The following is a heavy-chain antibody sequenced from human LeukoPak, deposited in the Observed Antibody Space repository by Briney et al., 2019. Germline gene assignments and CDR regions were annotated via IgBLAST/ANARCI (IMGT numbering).Heavy chain of an antibody. V-gene: IGHV4-39*07. Sequence: SETLSLTCTVSGGSISSSSYYWGWIRQPPGKGLEWIGSIYYSGSTYYNPSLKSRVTISVDTSKNQFSLKLSSVTAADTAVYYCARAAGNSYPYYFDYWGQGTLVTVSS. CDR1: GGSISSSSYY. D-gene: IGHD5-18*01. CDR3: ARAAGNSYPYYFDY. J-gene: IGHJ4*02. CDR2: IYYSGST.